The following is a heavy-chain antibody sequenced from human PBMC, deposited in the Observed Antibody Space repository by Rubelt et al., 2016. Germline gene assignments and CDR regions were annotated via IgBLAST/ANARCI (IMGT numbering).Heavy chain of an antibody. D-gene: IGHD1-26*01. Sequence: QVQLQESGPGLVKPSETLSLTCTVSGYSLGSGYYWGWIRQPPGKGLEWIGSIHYSGSTYYSPSLKSRVTVSVDTSKNQFSLKLASVPAADTGVYYCARDFPIVGATPFDYWGQGTLVTVSS. CDR2: IHYSGST. J-gene: IGHJ4*02. V-gene: IGHV4-38-2*02. CDR3: ARDFPIVGATPFDY. CDR1: GYSLGSGYY.